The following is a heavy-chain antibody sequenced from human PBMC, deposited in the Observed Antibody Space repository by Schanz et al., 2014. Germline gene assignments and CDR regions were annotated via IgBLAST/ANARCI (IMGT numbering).Heavy chain of an antibody. Sequence: QIQLVESGGGVVQPGTSLRLSCTISGFSFSRYGMHWVRQAPGKGLEWVAVISSDETVTYYVDSVKGRLTVSRDNSENTVYLEFHSLRSEDTALYYCAREAKWGQWYFDLWGRGSLVTVSS. CDR1: GFSFSRYG. D-gene: IGHD1-26*01. V-gene: IGHV3-30*03. J-gene: IGHJ2*01. CDR3: AREAKWGQWYFDL. CDR2: ISSDETVT.